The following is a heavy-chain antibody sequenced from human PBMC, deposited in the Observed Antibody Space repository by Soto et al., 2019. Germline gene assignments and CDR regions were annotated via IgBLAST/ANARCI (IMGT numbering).Heavy chain of an antibody. Sequence: GGSLRLSCAASGFTFSSYGTHWVRQAPGKGLEWVAVIWYDGSNKYYADSVKGRFTTSRDNSKNTLYLQMNRLRAEDTAVYYCAREYYGLLTGYYTDYWGQGTLVTVSS. J-gene: IGHJ4*02. CDR1: GFTFSSYG. V-gene: IGHV3-33*01. CDR3: AREYYGLLTGYYTDY. CDR2: IWYDGSNK. D-gene: IGHD3-9*01.